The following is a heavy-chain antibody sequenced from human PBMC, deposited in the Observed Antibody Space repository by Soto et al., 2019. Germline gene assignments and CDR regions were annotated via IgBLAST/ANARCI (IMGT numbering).Heavy chain of an antibody. CDR1: GYTFTSYD. CDR2: MNPSSGST. J-gene: IGHJ4*02. D-gene: IGHD3-22*01. Sequence: ASVKVSCKASGYTFTSYDINWVRQATGQGLEWMGIMNPSSGSTSYAQKFQGRVTMTRDTSTSTVYMELSSLRSEDTAVYYCARAPQGYYDSGGYYYYYWGQGTLVTVSS. CDR3: ARAPQGYYDSGGYYYYY. V-gene: IGHV1-46*03.